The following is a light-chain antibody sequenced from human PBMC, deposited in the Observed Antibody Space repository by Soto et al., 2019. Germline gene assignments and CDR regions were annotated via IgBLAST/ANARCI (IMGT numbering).Light chain of an antibody. CDR1: SSDVGGYNY. CDR3: SSYTSSNTVV. CDR2: DVD. Sequence: QSVLPQPASVSGSPGQSITISCSGTSSDVGGYNYVCWYQQHPGKAPKLMIYDVDNRPSGVSNRFSGSRSGNTASLTISGLQAEDEADYYCSSYTSSNTVVFGGGTQLTVL. J-gene: IGLJ2*01. V-gene: IGLV2-14*01.